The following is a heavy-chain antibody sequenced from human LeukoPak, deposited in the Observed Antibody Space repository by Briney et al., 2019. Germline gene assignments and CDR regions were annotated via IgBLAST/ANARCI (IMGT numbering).Heavy chain of an antibody. J-gene: IGHJ4*02. Sequence: KVGESLRISCKGSGYSFTNYWITWVRQMPGKGPEWMGRIDPSDSYTNYSPSFQGHVTISADKSITIAYLQWSSLKASDTAMYYCARTRGYSYGPPFDFWGQGTLVTVSS. CDR2: IDPSDSYT. CDR3: ARTRGYSYGPPFDF. D-gene: IGHD5-18*01. V-gene: IGHV5-10-1*01. CDR1: GYSFTNYW.